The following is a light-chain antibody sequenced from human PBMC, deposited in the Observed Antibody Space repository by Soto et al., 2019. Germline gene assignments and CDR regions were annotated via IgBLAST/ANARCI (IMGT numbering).Light chain of an antibody. CDR3: QQYGRSPGT. J-gene: IGKJ2*01. V-gene: IGKV3-20*01. CDR1: QSVSSSY. Sequence: EIVLTQSPGTLSLSPGERATLSCRASQSVSSSYLAWYQQKPGQAPRRLIYGASSRATGIPDRFSGSGSGTDFTLTISRLEPEDFAVYYCQQYGRSPGTFGQGTKLEIK. CDR2: GAS.